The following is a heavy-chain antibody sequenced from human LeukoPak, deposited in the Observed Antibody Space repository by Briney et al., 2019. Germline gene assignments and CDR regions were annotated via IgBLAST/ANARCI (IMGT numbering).Heavy chain of an antibody. V-gene: IGHV3-30*18. J-gene: IGHJ4*02. D-gene: IGHD3-9*01. CDR3: AKEWGALRYFDWLLDY. CDR2: ISYDGSNK. CDR1: GFTFSSYA. Sequence: GGSLRLSCAASGFTFSSYAMSWVRQAPGKGLEWVAVISYDGSNKYYADSVKGRFTISRDNSKNTLYLQMNSLRAEDTAVYYCAKEWGALRYFDWLLDYWGQGTLVTVSS.